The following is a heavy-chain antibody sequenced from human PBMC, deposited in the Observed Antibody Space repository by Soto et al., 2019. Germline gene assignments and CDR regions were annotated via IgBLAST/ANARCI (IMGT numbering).Heavy chain of an antibody. Sequence: GGSLRLSCAVSGFSVSRNYMNWVRQAPGKGLEWVSVLYTGGNTYYAASVRDRFIISRDNSKNTLYLQMNSLRGEDTAVYYCAKATDFGDYREYYFDSWGQGTLVTVSS. CDR3: AKATDFGDYREYYFDS. J-gene: IGHJ4*02. CDR2: LYTGGNT. CDR1: GFSVSRNY. V-gene: IGHV3-66*01. D-gene: IGHD4-17*01.